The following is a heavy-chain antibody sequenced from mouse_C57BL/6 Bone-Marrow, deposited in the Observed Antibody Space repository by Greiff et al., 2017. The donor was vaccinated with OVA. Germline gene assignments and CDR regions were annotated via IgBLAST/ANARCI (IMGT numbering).Heavy chain of an antibody. CDR2: SRNKDNDSTT. CDR1: GFTFSDFY. D-gene: IGHD2-1*01. J-gene: IGHJ4*01. CDR3: ARVYYGNSLDY. V-gene: IGHV7-1*01. Sequence: DVLLVESGGGFVQSGRSLRLSCATSGFTFSDFYMEWVRQAPGKGLEWIAASRNKDNDSTTEYSASVKGRFIVSRDTSQSILYHQMNARRAEDTAIYYCARVYYGNSLDYWGQGTSVTVSS.